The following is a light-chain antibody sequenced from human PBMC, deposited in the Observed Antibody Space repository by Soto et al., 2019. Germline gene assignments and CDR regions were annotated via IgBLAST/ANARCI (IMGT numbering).Light chain of an antibody. Sequence: EKVMTQSPATLSMSPGERATLSCRASQSVNSYLAWYQQKPGQAPRLLIYGASTRATGIPARFSGSGSGTEFTLTISSLQSEDFAVYYCQQYTIWPSWTFGQVTKVEIK. CDR3: QQYTIWPSWT. J-gene: IGKJ1*01. V-gene: IGKV3-15*01. CDR1: QSVNSY. CDR2: GAS.